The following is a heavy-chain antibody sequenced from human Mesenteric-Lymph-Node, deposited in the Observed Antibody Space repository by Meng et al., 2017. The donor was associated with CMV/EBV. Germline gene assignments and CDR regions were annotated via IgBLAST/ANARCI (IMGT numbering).Heavy chain of an antibody. J-gene: IGHJ3*02. CDR1: GFSVSSDF. Sequence: GESLKISCAASGFSVSSDFMSWVRQAPGEGLEWVSVIYIDGSTYYADSVMGRFTISRDNAKNTLYLQMNSLRAEDTAIYYCARDEGHISTYYDTFDIRGQGTMVTVSS. CDR2: IYIDGST. D-gene: IGHD2/OR15-2a*01. CDR3: ARDEGHISTYYDTFDI. V-gene: IGHV3-66*01.